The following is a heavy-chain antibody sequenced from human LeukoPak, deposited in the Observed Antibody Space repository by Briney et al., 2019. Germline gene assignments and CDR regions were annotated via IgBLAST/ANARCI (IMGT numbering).Heavy chain of an antibody. Sequence: PSETLSLTCTVSGYSISSGYYWGWIRQPPGKGLEWIGSIYHSGSTYYNPSLKSRVTISVDTSKTQFSLKLSSGTAGDTAVYYCARVTMVRGVTFDYWGQGTLVAVSS. V-gene: IGHV4-38-2*02. D-gene: IGHD3-10*01. J-gene: IGHJ4*02. CDR2: IYHSGST. CDR3: ARVTMVRGVTFDY. CDR1: GYSISSGYY.